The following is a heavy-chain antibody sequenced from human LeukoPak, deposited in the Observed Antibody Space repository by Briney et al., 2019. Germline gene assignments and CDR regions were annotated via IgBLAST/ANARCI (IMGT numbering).Heavy chain of an antibody. Sequence: SETLSLTCAVYGGSFSGYYWSWIRQPPGKGLEWIGEINHSGSTNYNPSLKSRVTISVDTSKNQFSLKLSSVTAADTAVYYCARGRDNIQKLYRRSLRNWFDPWGQGTLVTVSS. CDR3: ARGRDNIQKLYRRSLRNWFDP. J-gene: IGHJ5*02. CDR1: GGSFSGYY. D-gene: IGHD6-6*01. V-gene: IGHV4-34*01. CDR2: INHSGST.